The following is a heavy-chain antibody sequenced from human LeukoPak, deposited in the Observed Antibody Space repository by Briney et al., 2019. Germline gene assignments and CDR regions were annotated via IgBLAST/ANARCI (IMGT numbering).Heavy chain of an antibody. V-gene: IGHV3-48*01. CDR1: GFTFSSYN. D-gene: IGHD2-15*01. Sequence: GGSLRLSCAASGFTFSSYNMNWVRQAPGKGLEWVSYIGSSSSTIYYADSVKGRFTISRDNSKNTLYLQMNSLRAEDTAVYYCAKDKVRDSSGAFDYWGQGTLVTVSS. CDR3: AKDKVRDSSGAFDY. J-gene: IGHJ4*02. CDR2: IGSSSSTI.